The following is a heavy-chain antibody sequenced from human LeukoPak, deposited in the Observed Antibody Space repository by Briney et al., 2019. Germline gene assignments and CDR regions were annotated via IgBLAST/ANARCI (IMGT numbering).Heavy chain of an antibody. D-gene: IGHD2-15*01. CDR3: ARGRVAQGYCSGGSCDWVPHWFDP. Sequence: GGSLRLSCAASGFTFSSYAMHWVRQAPGKGLEWVAVISYDGSNKYHADSVKGRFTISRDNSKNTLYLQMNSLRAEDTAVYYCARGRVAQGYCSGGSCDWVPHWFDPWGQGTLVTVSS. CDR2: ISYDGSNK. V-gene: IGHV3-30*04. J-gene: IGHJ5*02. CDR1: GFTFSSYA.